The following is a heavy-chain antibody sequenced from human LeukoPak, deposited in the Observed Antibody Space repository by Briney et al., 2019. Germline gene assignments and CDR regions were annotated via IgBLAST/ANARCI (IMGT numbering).Heavy chain of an antibody. CDR3: ARELGYCSSTSCLMPNWFDP. D-gene: IGHD2-2*01. Sequence: GGSLRLSCAASGFTFSTYSMTWVRQAPGKGLEWISHISAASWGIYYADSVKGRFTTSRDNAKNSLYLQMNSLRAEDTAVYYCARELGYCSSTSCLMPNWFDPWGQGTLVTVSS. CDR1: GFTFSTYS. CDR2: ISAASWGI. V-gene: IGHV3-48*01. J-gene: IGHJ5*02.